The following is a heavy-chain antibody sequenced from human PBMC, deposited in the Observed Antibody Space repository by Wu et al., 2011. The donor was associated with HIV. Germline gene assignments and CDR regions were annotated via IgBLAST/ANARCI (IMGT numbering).Heavy chain of an antibody. V-gene: IGHV4-38-2*01. J-gene: IGHJ4*02. Sequence: EWIANAFMWSTYXNRTLKSRITISVDTSKNHLSLKLSSVTAADTAVYYCAKNLWFAETGSLIWDSWGQGTLVTVSS. D-gene: IGHD3-10*01. CDR3: AKNLWFAETGSLIWDS. CDR2: AFMWST.